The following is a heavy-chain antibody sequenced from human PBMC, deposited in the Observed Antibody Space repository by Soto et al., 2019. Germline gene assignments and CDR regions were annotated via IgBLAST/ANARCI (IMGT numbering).Heavy chain of an antibody. CDR3: ARAGCDGGSCYTLVGLRYGMDV. CDR1: GFTFSSYA. CDR2: ISYDGSNK. J-gene: IGHJ6*02. Sequence: QVQLVESGGGVVQPGRSLRLSCAASGFTFSSYAMHWDRQAPGKGLEWVAVISYDGSNKYYADCVKGRFTISRDNSKNTLYLQMNSLRAEDTAVYYCARAGCDGGSCYTLVGLRYGMDVWGQGTTVTVSS. D-gene: IGHD2-15*01. V-gene: IGHV3-30-3*01.